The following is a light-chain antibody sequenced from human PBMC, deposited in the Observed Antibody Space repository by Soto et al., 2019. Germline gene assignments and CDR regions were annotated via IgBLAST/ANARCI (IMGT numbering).Light chain of an antibody. CDR2: DAS. CDR3: QQRSNWPT. Sequence: EIVLTQSPATLSLSPGERATLTCRASQSVNTYLACYQQKPGQAPRLLIYDASTRATGIPARFSGSGSGTDFTLTISSLEPEDFAVYYCQQRSNWPTFGPGTRVDIK. J-gene: IGKJ3*01. CDR1: QSVNTY. V-gene: IGKV3-11*01.